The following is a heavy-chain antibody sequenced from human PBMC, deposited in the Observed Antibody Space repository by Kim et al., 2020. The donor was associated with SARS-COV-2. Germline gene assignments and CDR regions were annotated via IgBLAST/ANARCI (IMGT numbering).Heavy chain of an antibody. D-gene: IGHD3-22*01. J-gene: IGHJ4*02. Sequence: PSLKSRVTMSVDTSKNQFSRKLSSVTAADTAVYYCARQIPFYDSSGQIDYWGQGTLVTVSS. V-gene: IGHV4-59*08. CDR3: ARQIPFYDSSGQIDY.